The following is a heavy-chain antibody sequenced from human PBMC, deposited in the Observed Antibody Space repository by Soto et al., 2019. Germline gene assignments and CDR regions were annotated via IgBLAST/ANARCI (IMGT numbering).Heavy chain of an antibody. Sequence: PSETLSLTCTVSGGSISSSSYYWGWIRQPPGKGLEWIGSIYYSGSTYYNPSLKSRVTISVDTSKNQFSLKLSSVTAADTAVYYCARRKGRVAAAGIYYFDYWGQGTLVTVSS. CDR2: IYYSGST. CDR3: ARRKGRVAAAGIYYFDY. J-gene: IGHJ4*02. D-gene: IGHD6-13*01. V-gene: IGHV4-39*01. CDR1: GGSISSSSYY.